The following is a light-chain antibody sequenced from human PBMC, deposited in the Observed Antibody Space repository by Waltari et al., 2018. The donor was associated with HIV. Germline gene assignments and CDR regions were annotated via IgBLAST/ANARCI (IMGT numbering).Light chain of an antibody. J-gene: IGLJ2*01. CDR3: SSYTNINTVV. V-gene: IGLV2-14*01. Sequence: QSALTQPASVSGSPGQSITISCTGATSDVGAYDYVSWYQQHPGKAPKLIIYEVTNRPSGVSNRFSGSKSVITASLTISGLQTEDEADYYCSSYTNINTVVFGGGTKLTVL. CDR1: TSDVGAYDY. CDR2: EVT.